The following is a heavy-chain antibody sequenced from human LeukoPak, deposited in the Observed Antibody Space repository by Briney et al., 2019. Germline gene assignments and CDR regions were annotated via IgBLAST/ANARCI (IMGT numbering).Heavy chain of an antibody. Sequence: GGSLRLSCAASGFTFSSYSMNWVRQAPGKGLEWVSYISSTSSFIYYAHSPKGRFTISRDNAKNSLYLQRTRLRGEDTAVYYWAKSVLSPFSYDSRDPDYWGQGALVSVSS. J-gene: IGHJ4*02. CDR2: ISSTSSFI. D-gene: IGHD3-22*01. V-gene: IGHV3-21*03. CDR3: AKSVLSPFSYDSRDPDY. CDR1: GFTFSSYS.